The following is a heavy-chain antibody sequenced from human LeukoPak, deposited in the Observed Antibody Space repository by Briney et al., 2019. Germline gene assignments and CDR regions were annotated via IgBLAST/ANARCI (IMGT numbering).Heavy chain of an antibody. CDR1: AFIFSGHW. D-gene: IGHD2-15*01. CDR2: IKEDEIEI. V-gene: IGHV3-7*01. Sequence: QAGGSLRLPCEGSAFIFSGHWMNWVRQTPGKGLEWVASIKEDEIEIHYVDSVKGRFTISRDNAKSSLYLQMNRLRVEDTAMYYCARGGLHYFDPWGQGTLVTVSS. J-gene: IGHJ4*02. CDR3: ARGGLHYFDP.